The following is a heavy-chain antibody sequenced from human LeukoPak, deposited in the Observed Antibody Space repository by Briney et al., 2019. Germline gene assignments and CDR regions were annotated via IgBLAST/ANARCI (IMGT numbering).Heavy chain of an antibody. CDR3: ARGSSSWGYFDY. D-gene: IGHD6-13*01. Sequence: SETLSLTCTVSGGSISSYYWSWLRQPAGKGLEWIGRIYTSGSTNYNPSLTSRVTMSVDTSKNQFSLKLSSVTAADTAVYYCARGSSSWGYFDYWGQGTLVTVSS. CDR1: GGSISSYY. V-gene: IGHV4-4*07. CDR2: IYTSGST. J-gene: IGHJ4*02.